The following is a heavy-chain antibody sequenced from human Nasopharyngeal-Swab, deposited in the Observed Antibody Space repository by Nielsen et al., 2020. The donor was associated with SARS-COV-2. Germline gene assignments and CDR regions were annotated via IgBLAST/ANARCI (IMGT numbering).Heavy chain of an antibody. V-gene: IGHV3-30*04. Sequence: RGSLRLSCAASGFTFSNFAMHWVRQAPGKGLEWVGLISYDGSHENYADSVRGRSTISRDNSKDTVHLQMNSLRPEDTAVYYCARDSVYNFGVFIITTSFMDVWGKGTTVTVSS. J-gene: IGHJ6*03. CDR3: ARDSVYNFGVFIITTSFMDV. D-gene: IGHD3-3*01. CDR1: GFTFSNFA. CDR2: ISYDGSHE.